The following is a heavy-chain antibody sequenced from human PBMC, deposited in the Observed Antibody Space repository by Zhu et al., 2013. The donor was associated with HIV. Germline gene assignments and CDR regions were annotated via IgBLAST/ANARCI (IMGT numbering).Heavy chain of an antibody. CDR2: SRNKANSYTT. V-gene: IGHV3-72*01. D-gene: IGHD3-10*01. CDR1: GFTLSDHY. CDR3: SRVGLSASGSHYSEYLQH. J-gene: IGHJ1*01. Sequence: EVQLVESGGGLVKPGGSLRLSCAASGFTLSDHYMDWVRQAPGKGLEWVGRSRNKANSYTTEYATSVKGRFTISRDDSQNSLSLQMNSLKTEDTAVYYCSRVGLSASGSHYSEYLQHWSQGALVIVSS.